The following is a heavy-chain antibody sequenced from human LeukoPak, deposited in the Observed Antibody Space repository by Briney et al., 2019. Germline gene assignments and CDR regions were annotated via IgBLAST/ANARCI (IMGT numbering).Heavy chain of an antibody. D-gene: IGHD2-8*01. V-gene: IGHV3-23*01. Sequence: GGSLRLSCAASGFTFNSYAMIWVRQAPGKGLEWVSGISGSGGDTHYAESVKGRFTISRDNSKNTLYLQMNSLRAEDTAVYYCAKDNSGGYCTNGVCYFGDAFDIWGQGTMVTVSS. CDR3: AKDNSGGYCTNGVCYFGDAFDI. CDR1: GFTFNSYA. CDR2: ISGSGGDT. J-gene: IGHJ3*02.